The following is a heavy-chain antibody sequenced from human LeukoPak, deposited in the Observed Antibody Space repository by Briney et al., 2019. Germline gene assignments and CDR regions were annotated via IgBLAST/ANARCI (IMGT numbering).Heavy chain of an antibody. CDR3: ARSTIFGVEIDY. J-gene: IGHJ4*02. Sequence: QAGGSLRLSCAASGFTFSSYWMHWVRQAPGKGLAWVSRINSDGSSTSYADSVKGRFTISRDNAKNTLYLQMNSLRAEDTAVYYCARSTIFGVEIDYWGQGTLVTVSS. D-gene: IGHD3-3*01. CDR1: GFTFSSYW. V-gene: IGHV3-74*01. CDR2: INSDGSST.